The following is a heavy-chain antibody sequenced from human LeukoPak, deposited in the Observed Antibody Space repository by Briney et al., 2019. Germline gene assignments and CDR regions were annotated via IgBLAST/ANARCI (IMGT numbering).Heavy chain of an antibody. CDR3: ARWSGSRAFDI. CDR2: IYYSGST. J-gene: IGHJ3*02. Sequence: PSETLSLTCTVSGGSISGYYWNWIRQPPGKGLEWIGNIYYSGSTNYNPSLKSRVTISVDTSKNQFSLKLNSVTATDTAVYYCARWSGSRAFDIWGQGTMVTVSS. V-gene: IGHV4-59*01. CDR1: GGSISGYY. D-gene: IGHD3-3*01.